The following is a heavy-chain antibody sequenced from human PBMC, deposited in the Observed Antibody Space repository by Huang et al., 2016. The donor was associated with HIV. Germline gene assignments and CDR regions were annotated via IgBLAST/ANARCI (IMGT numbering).Heavy chain of an antibody. CDR2: IYDKGSP. J-gene: IGHJ6*03. CDR1: RGSIRSSDYH. CDR3: ARHREGPVAYYSGWGSHLNYMDV. Sequence: QLLLQESGPGLVKTSEALALTCAVSRGSIRSSDYHWGWIRQPPGKGLDWIGSIYDKGSPHYSPSLKSRVTLAVDTSKNLFSLNLTSMTAADTAVYYCARHREGPVAYYSGWGSHLNYMDVWGRGRTVVVSS. D-gene: IGHD3-10*01. V-gene: IGHV4-39*01.